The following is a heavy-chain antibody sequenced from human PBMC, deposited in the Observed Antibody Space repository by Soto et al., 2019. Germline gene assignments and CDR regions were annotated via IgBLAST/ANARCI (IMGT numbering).Heavy chain of an antibody. D-gene: IGHD2-2*01. CDR2: IYYSGST. V-gene: IGHV4-59*01. J-gene: IGHJ4*02. Sequence: SETLSLTCTVSGDSISSYYWSWLRQPPGKGLEWIGYIYYSGSTNYNPSIKSRVTISVDTSKNQFSLKLSSVTAADTAVYYCARGYCSSTSCYAYRFDYWGQGTLVTVPQ. CDR1: GDSISSYY. CDR3: ARGYCSSTSCYAYRFDY.